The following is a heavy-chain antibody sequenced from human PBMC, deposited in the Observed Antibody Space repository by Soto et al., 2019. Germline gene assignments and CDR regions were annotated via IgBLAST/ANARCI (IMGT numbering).Heavy chain of an antibody. CDR2: ISSSSSYI. J-gene: IGHJ6*02. CDR3: ARDVDCSGGSCYFRYYYYGMDV. Sequence: GGSLRLSCAASGFTFSSYSMNWVRQAPGKGLEWVSSISSSSSYIYYADSVKGRFTISRDNAKNSLYLQMNSLRAEDTAVYYCARDVDCSGGSCYFRYYYYGMDVWGQGTTVTVSS. V-gene: IGHV3-21*01. CDR1: GFTFSSYS. D-gene: IGHD2-15*01.